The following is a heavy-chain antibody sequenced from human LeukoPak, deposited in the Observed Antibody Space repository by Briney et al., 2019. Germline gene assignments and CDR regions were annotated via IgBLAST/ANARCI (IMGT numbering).Heavy chain of an antibody. Sequence: GESLRISCKGSGYSFASYWISWVRQMPGKGLEWMGRIDPSDSYTNYSPSFQGHVTISADKSISTAYLQWSSLKASDTAMYYCARYPDTDMGWGAFDIWGQGTMVTVSS. V-gene: IGHV5-10-1*01. CDR1: GYSFASYW. CDR3: ARYPDTDMGWGAFDI. CDR2: IDPSDSYT. D-gene: IGHD5-18*01. J-gene: IGHJ3*02.